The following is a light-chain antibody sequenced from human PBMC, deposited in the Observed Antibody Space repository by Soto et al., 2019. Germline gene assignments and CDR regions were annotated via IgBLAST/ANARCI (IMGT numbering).Light chain of an antibody. V-gene: IGKV1-12*01. CDR3: LQVYTFPRT. CDR2: KAS. CDR1: QNVGDR. J-gene: IGKJ2*01. Sequence: DIQMTQSPSSVSASVGDSLTITCRASQNVGDRLAWYQQKLGKAPQLLIQKASILQPGIPSRFSGSGSATYFTLTISSLQPEDFATYYCLQVYTFPRTFGQGT.